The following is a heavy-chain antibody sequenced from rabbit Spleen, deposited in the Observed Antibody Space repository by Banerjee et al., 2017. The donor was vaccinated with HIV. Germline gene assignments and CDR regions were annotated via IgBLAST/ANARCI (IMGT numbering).Heavy chain of an antibody. CDR1: GVSFSSNW. D-gene: IGHD1-1*01. CDR3: ARNYVNAFDP. CDR2: IDTNDGDT. V-gene: IGHV1S45*01. J-gene: IGHJ2*01. Sequence: EQLEESGGGLVKPEGSLTLTCKASGVSFSSNWICWVRQAPGKGLEWIACIDTNDGDTDYANWPKGRFTISKTSSTTVTLQMTSLTAADTATYFCARNYVNAFDPWGQGTLVTVS.